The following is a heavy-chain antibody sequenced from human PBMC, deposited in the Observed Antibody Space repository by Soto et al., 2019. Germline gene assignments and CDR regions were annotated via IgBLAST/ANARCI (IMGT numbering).Heavy chain of an antibody. CDR1: GGSISSYY. CDR3: ARHGGITLLVWGGLLSVFDI. Sequence: SETLSLTCTVSGGSISSYYWSWIRQPPGKGLEWIGYIYYSGSSNYNPSLKSRVTISVDTSKNQFSLKLSSVTAADTAVYYCARHGGITLLVWGGLLSVFDIWGQGTMVTVSS. J-gene: IGHJ3*02. CDR2: IYYSGSS. V-gene: IGHV4-59*08. D-gene: IGHD3-22*01.